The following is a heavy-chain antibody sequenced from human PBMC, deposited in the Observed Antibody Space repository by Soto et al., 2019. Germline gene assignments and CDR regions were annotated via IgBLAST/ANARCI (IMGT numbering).Heavy chain of an antibody. J-gene: IGHJ3*02. CDR2: RWSDGSNK. Sequence: QVQLVESGGGVVQPGRSLRLSCAASGFTFSSYGMHWVRQAPGKGLEWVAVRWSDGSNKYHGDSVKGRFTISRDNSKNTLYLQMNSLRAEDTAVYYCARDPPEDSRGYFALDMWGQGTMVTVSS. V-gene: IGHV3-33*01. CDR1: GFTFSSYG. D-gene: IGHD3-22*01. CDR3: ARDPPEDSRGYFALDM.